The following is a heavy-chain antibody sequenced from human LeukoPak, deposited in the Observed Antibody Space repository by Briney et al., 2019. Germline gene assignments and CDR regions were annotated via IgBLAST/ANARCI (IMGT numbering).Heavy chain of an antibody. J-gene: IGHJ4*02. CDR1: GGSVSSGSYY. D-gene: IGHD1-26*01. Sequence: PSETLSLTCTVSGGSVSSGSYYWSWIRQPPGKGLEWIGYIYYSGSTNYNPSPKSRVTISVDTSKNQFSLKLSSVTAADTAVYYCARVGSGSYFDYWGQGTLVTVSS. V-gene: IGHV4-61*01. CDR2: IYYSGST. CDR3: ARVGSGSYFDY.